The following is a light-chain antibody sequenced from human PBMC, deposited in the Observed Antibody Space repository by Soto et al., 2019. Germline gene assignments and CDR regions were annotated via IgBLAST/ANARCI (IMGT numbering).Light chain of an antibody. J-gene: IGLJ3*02. V-gene: IGLV4-69*01. CDR1: SGHRSYA. CDR3: QTWGSGIRV. CDR2: VNSDGTH. Sequence: QLVLTQSPSASASLGASVKLTCTLSSGHRSYAIAWHQQQTGKGPRFLMKVNSDGTHSKGDGIPDRFSGSSSGAERYLTISSLQSEDEADYYCQTWGSGIRVFAGGTKLTVL.